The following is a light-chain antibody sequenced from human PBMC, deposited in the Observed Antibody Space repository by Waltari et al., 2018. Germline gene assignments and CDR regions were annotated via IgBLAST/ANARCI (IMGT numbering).Light chain of an antibody. Sequence: DIQMTQSPSTLSASVGDRVTISCRASQNVGTLLAWYQQKPGKAPKLLIYMASSLESGVPSRFSGSGSGTEFTLTISSLQPDDFATYSCQQYSSFSTFGQGTKV. CDR3: QQYSSFST. V-gene: IGKV1-5*03. CDR2: MAS. J-gene: IGKJ2*01. CDR1: QNVGTL.